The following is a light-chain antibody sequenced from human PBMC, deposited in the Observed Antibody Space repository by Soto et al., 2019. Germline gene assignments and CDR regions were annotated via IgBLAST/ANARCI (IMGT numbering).Light chain of an antibody. CDR3: QQRSNWPPGA. J-gene: IGKJ1*01. CDR2: DAS. V-gene: IGKV3-11*01. Sequence: EIVLTQSPATLSLSPGERATLSCRASQSVSSYLAWYQQKPGQAPRLLIYDASNRATGIPARFSGSGSGTDFTLTISSLEPEDFAVYYCQQRSNWPPGAXGQGTKVDIK. CDR1: QSVSSY.